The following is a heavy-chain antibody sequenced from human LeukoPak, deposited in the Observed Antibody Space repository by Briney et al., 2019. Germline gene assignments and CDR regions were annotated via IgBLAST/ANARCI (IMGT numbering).Heavy chain of an antibody. D-gene: IGHD6-13*01. CDR1: GYTFTGYY. Sequence: ASVKVSCKASGYTFTGYYMHWVRQAPGQGLEWMGWINPNSGGTNHAQKFQGRVTMTRDTSISTAYMELSRLRSDDTAVYYCARVMGIAAAGTHDYYYGMDVWGQGTTVTVSS. V-gene: IGHV1-2*02. CDR3: ARVMGIAAAGTHDYYYGMDV. CDR2: INPNSGGT. J-gene: IGHJ6*02.